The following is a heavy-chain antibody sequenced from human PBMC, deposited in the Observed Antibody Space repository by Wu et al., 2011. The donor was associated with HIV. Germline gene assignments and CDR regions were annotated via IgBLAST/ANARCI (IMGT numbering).Heavy chain of an antibody. Sequence: QVQLVQSGAEVKKPGASVKVSCKASGYTFTSYGISWVRQAPGQGLEWMGWISAYNGDTNYAQKLQGRVTMTTDTSTSTAYMELRSLRSDDTAVYYCARAIAGDIVVVPAAIIWAPDYFDYWGQGTLVTVSS. CDR1: GYTFTSYG. J-gene: IGHJ4*02. D-gene: IGHD2-2*01. CDR2: ISAYNGDT. V-gene: IGHV1-18*01. CDR3: ARAIAGDIVVVPAAIIWAPDYFDY.